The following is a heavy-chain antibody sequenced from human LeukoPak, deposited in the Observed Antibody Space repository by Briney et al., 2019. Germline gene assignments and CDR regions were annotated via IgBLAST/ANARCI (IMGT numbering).Heavy chain of an antibody. CDR2: ISTYNGNT. CDR1: DYAFANYG. V-gene: IGHV1-18*01. Sequence: ASVKVSCKPSDYAFANYGLSWVRQAPGQGLEWMGWISTYNGNTNYAQNLQGRVTMTTDTSTNTAYMELRSLRSDDTAVYYCARSISSSWSYYYYYGMDVWGQGTTVTVSS. J-gene: IGHJ6*02. CDR3: ARSISSSWSYYYYYGMDV. D-gene: IGHD6-13*01.